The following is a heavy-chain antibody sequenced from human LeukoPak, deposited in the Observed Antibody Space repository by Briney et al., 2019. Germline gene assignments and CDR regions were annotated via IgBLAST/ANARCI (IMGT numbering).Heavy chain of an antibody. J-gene: IGHJ4*02. CDR1: GFTFTRYG. D-gene: IGHD3-9*01. CDR2: ISVSGANT. V-gene: IGHV3-23*01. Sequence: GGSLRLSCVVSGFTFTRYGMSWVRQAPGKGLEWVSSISVSGANTYYADSVKGRFTIFRDNSKNTVSLQMNSLNAEDTAVYYCVQQRHDVLTGYFQEFDYWGQGTLVTVSS. CDR3: VQQRHDVLTGYFQEFDY.